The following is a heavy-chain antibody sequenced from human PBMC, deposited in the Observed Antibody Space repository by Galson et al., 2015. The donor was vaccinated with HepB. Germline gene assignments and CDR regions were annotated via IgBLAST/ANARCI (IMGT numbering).Heavy chain of an antibody. CDR1: GFTFSSYW. J-gene: IGHJ6*02. D-gene: IGHD4-11*01. CDR2: IKQDGSEK. Sequence: SLRLSCAASGFTFSSYWMSWVRQAPGKGLEWVANIKQDGSEKYYVDSVKGRFTISRDNAKNSLYLQMNSLRAEDTAVYYCARDPNSNQPYYYYGMDVWGQGTTVTVSS. V-gene: IGHV3-7*03. CDR3: ARDPNSNQPYYYYGMDV.